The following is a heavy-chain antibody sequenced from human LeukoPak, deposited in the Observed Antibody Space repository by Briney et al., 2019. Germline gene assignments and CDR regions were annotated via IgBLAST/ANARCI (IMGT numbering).Heavy chain of an antibody. V-gene: IGHV5-51*01. CDR3: ARALMVRGVVNWFDP. CDR2: IYAGYSDT. J-gene: IGHJ5*02. Sequence: GESLKISCKGSGNNFISYWIGWVPQMPGKGLEWMGIIYAGYSDTRYSPSFQGQVTISVDKSISTAYLQWRSLKAPDSAMYYCARALMVRGVVNWFDPWGQGTLVTVSS. D-gene: IGHD3-10*01. CDR1: GNNFISYW.